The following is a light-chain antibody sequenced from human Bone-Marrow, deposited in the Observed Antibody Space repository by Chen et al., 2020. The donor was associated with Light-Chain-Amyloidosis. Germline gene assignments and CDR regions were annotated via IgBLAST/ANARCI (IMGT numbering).Light chain of an antibody. CDR3: QQYFRLPIT. Sequence: DIVMTQSPVSLAVSLGERATINCKSSQSVYGSDNRNYLAWYQHKPGQPLKVLFYWASTRESGVPDRFSCSGSGTDFTLTISSLQAEDVAVYYCQQYFRLPITFGQGTRLEI. J-gene: IGKJ5*01. V-gene: IGKV4-1*01. CDR1: QSVYGSDNRNY. CDR2: WAS.